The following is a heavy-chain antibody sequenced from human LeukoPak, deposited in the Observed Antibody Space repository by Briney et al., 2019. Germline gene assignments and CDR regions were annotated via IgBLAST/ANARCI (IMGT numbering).Heavy chain of an antibody. CDR1: GFTFSSYW. CDR2: IKQDGSEK. Sequence: GGSLRPSCAASGFTFSSYWMSWVRQAPGKGLEWVANIKQDGSEKYYVDSVKGRFTISRDNAKNSLYLQMNSLRAEDTAVYYCAREYLSSSWYGENWFDPWGQGTLVTVSS. V-gene: IGHV3-7*01. J-gene: IGHJ5*02. CDR3: AREYLSSSWYGENWFDP. D-gene: IGHD6-13*01.